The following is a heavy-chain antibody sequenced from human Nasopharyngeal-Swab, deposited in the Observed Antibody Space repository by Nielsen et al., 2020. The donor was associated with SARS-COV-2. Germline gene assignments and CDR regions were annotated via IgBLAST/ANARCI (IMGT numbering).Heavy chain of an antibody. CDR2: ISWNSGSI. CDR1: GFTFDDYA. Sequence: SLKISCAASGFTFDDYAMHWVRQAPGKGLEWVSGISWNSGSIGYADSVKGRFTISRDNAKNSLYLQMNSLRAEDTALYYCAKGLAANDAFDIWGQGTMVTVSS. J-gene: IGHJ3*02. V-gene: IGHV3-9*01. D-gene: IGHD6-13*01. CDR3: AKGLAANDAFDI.